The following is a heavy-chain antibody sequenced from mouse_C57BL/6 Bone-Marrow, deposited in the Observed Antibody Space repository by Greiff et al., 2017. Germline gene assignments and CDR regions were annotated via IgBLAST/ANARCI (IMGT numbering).Heavy chain of an antibody. D-gene: IGHD5-1-1*01. CDR2: ISSSGST. CDR3: AEDNTYFDY. Sequence: EVQLQQSGPGLAKPSQTLSLTCSVTGYSITSDYWNWIRKFPGHKLEYIGYISSSGSTSYNPTLKSRISITRDTAKNQYYLQLNSVTTEDTATYYCAEDNTYFDYWGQGTTLTVSS. J-gene: IGHJ2*01. CDR1: GYSITSDY. V-gene: IGHV3-8*01.